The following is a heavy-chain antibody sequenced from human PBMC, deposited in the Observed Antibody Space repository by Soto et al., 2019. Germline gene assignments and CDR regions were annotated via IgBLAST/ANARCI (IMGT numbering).Heavy chain of an antibody. CDR1: GGSISSSSYY. J-gene: IGHJ3*02. Sequence: QLQLQESGPGLVKPSETLSLTCTVSGGSISSSSYYWGWIRQPPGKGLEWIGSIYYSGSTYYNPSLKSRVTISVDTSKNQFSLKLSSVTAADTAVYYCARSEDIVVVVAARKPDAFDIWGQGTMVTVSS. V-gene: IGHV4-39*01. CDR3: ARSEDIVVVVAARKPDAFDI. CDR2: IYYSGST. D-gene: IGHD2-15*01.